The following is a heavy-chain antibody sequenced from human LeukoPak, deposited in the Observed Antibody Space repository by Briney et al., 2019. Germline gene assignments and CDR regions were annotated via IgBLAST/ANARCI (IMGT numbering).Heavy chain of an antibody. D-gene: IGHD4-17*01. Sequence: PSETLSLTCTVSGGSINVYYWTWIRQAPGKGLEWIGYISHSGTTDYNPSLKSRVTMSVDTSNNEFSLRLTSVTAADTAMYYCARVVRGAVTSNCFDPWGQGTLVTVSS. CDR2: ISHSGTT. J-gene: IGHJ5*02. CDR3: ARVVRGAVTSNCFDP. V-gene: IGHV4-59*01. CDR1: GGSINVYY.